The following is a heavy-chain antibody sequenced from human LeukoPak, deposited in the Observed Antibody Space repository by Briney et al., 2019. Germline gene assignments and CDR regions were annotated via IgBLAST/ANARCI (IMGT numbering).Heavy chain of an antibody. J-gene: IGHJ5*02. D-gene: IGHD6-13*01. V-gene: IGHV3-30*18. CDR3: AKAAPCSSWPPTFDP. CDR1: GFTFSSYG. Sequence: GGSLRLSCAASGFTFSSYGMHWVRQAPGKGLEWVAVISYDGSNKYYADSVKGRFTISRDNSKNTLYLQMNSLRAEDTAVYYCAKAAPCSSWPPTFDPWGRGTLVTVSS. CDR2: ISYDGSNK.